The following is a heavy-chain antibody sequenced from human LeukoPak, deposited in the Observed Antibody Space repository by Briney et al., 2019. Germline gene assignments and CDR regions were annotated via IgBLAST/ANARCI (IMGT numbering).Heavy chain of an antibody. D-gene: IGHD2-2*01. Sequence: GGSLRLSCAASGFTFSSFGMNWVRQAPGKGLEWVLSISSGTGYIYYADSVKGRFTISRDNAKTSLYLQMNSLRAEDTATYYCARATRWFDYWGQGTLVTVSA. V-gene: IGHV3-21*01. CDR2: ISSGTGYI. J-gene: IGHJ4*02. CDR3: ARATRWFDY. CDR1: GFTFSSFG.